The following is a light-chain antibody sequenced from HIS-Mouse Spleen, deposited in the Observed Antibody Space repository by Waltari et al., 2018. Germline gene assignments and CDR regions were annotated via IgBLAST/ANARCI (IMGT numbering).Light chain of an antibody. CDR3: QSADSSGTGWV. J-gene: IGLJ3*02. Sequence: SYELTQPPSVSVSPGQTARTPCSGDALPKQYAYWYQQKPGQAPVLVIYKDSERPSGIPERFSGSSSGTTVTLTISGVQAEDEADYYCQSADSSGTGWVFGGGTKLTVL. V-gene: IGLV3-25*03. CDR2: KDS. CDR1: ALPKQY.